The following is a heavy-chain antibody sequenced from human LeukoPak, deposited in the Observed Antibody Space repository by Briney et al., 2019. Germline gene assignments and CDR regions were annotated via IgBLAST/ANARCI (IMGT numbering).Heavy chain of an antibody. D-gene: IGHD3-3*01. J-gene: IGHJ4*02. V-gene: IGHV3-21*01. CDR2: ISSSSSYI. CDR1: GFTFSSYS. Sequence: PGGSLRLSCAASGFTFSSYSMNWVRQAPGKGLEWVSSISSSSSYIYYADSVKGRFTISRDNAKNSLYLQMNSLRAEDTAVYYCARDQGNVLRFLEWLFPSAFDYWGQGTLVTVSS. CDR3: ARDQGNVLRFLEWLFPSAFDY.